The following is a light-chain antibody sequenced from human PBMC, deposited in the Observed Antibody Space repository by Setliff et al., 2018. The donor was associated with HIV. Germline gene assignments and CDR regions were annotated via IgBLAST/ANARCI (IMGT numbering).Light chain of an antibody. V-gene: IGLV2-14*01. CDR3: SSFTNTYALDV. CDR2: DVS. J-gene: IGLJ1*01. Sequence: QSALTQPASVSGSPGQSITISCTGTSSDVGNYNYVSWYQQHPGKAPRLMISDVSKRPSGVSYRFSGSKSGNTASLTISGLQAEDEAHYYCSSFTNTYALDVFGTGTKV. CDR1: SSDVGNYNY.